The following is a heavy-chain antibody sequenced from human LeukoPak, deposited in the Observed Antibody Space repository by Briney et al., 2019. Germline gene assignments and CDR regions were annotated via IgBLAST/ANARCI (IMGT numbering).Heavy chain of an antibody. Sequence: GGSLRLSCAASGFTFSSYAMSWLRQAPGKGLEWVSAISGSGGSTYYADSVKGRFTISRDNSKNTLYLQMNSLRAEDTAVYYCAKSVLVSRDGYNYWGQGTLVTVSS. D-gene: IGHD5-24*01. CDR1: GFTFSSYA. CDR2: ISGSGGST. CDR3: AKSVLVSRDGYNY. V-gene: IGHV3-23*01. J-gene: IGHJ4*02.